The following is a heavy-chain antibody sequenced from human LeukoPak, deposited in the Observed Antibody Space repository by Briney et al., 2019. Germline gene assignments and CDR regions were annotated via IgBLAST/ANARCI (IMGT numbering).Heavy chain of an antibody. V-gene: IGHV1-69*04. J-gene: IGHJ5*02. CDR3: ARHFSSVSIAAAERNWFDP. D-gene: IGHD6-13*01. Sequence: ASVKVSCKASGGTFSRYAISWVRQAPGQGLEWMGRIIPILGIANYAQKFQGRVTITADKSTSTAYMELSSLRSEDTAVYYCARHFSSVSIAAAERNWFDPWGQGTLVTVSS. CDR1: GGTFSRYA. CDR2: IIPILGIA.